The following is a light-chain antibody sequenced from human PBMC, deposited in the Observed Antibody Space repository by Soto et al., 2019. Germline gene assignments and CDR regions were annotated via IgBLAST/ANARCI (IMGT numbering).Light chain of an antibody. J-gene: IGKJ1*01. CDR3: QQYGTSPLTWT. CDR1: QTISSSY. Sequence: EIVLTQSPGTLSFSPGERATLSCRASQTISSSYFAWYQQKPGQPPRLLIYATSTRAAGIADRFSGSGSGTDFTLTIGRLEPEDFAVYYCQQYGTSPLTWTFGQGTKVEIK. V-gene: IGKV3-20*01. CDR2: ATS.